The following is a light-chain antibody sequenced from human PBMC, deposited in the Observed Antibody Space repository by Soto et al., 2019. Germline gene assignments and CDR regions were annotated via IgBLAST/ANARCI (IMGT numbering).Light chain of an antibody. CDR1: QNIRSR. Sequence: ENKITQAPSPMSKYVGDRVTITCRASQNIRSRLAWFQQKPGKAPKLLIYAASSLQSGVPSRFSGGGSGTDFTLTISSLQPEDFATYYCQQSYTTPITFGQRTLLAVK. CDR2: AAS. V-gene: IGKV1-39*01. J-gene: IGKJ5*01. CDR3: QQSYTTPIT.